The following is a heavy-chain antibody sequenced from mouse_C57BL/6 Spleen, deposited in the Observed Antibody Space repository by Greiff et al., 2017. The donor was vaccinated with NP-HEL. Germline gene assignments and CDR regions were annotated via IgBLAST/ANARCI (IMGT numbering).Heavy chain of an antibody. J-gene: IGHJ2*01. Sequence: EVQLQQSGTVLARPGASVKMSCKTSGYTFTSYWMHWVKQRAGEGLEWIGAIYPGNSDTSYNQKFKGKAKLTAVTSASTAYMELSSLTNEDSAVYYCTANSNFYFDYWGQGTTLTVSS. D-gene: IGHD2-5*01. V-gene: IGHV1-5*01. CDR2: IYPGNSDT. CDR1: GYTFTSYW. CDR3: TANSNFYFDY.